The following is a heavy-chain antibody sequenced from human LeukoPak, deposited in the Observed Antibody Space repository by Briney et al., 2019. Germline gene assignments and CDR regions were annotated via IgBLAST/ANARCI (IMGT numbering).Heavy chain of an antibody. CDR3: ARVGVAVAGTFAFDI. CDR1: GGSISSYY. J-gene: IGHJ3*02. D-gene: IGHD6-19*01. CDR2: IYYSGST. V-gene: IGHV4-59*01. Sequence: SETLSLTCTVSGGSISSYYWSWIRQPPGKGLEWIGYIYYSGSTNYNPSLKSRVTISVDTSKNQFSLKLSSVTAAATAVYYCARVGVAVAGTFAFDIWGQGTMVTVSS.